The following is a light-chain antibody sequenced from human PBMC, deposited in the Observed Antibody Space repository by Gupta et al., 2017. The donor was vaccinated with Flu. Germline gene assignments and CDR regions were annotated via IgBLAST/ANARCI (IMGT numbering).Light chain of an antibody. CDR3: QQRSNWLLT. V-gene: IGKV3-11*01. CDR1: QCLSSY. J-gene: IGKJ4*01. Sequence: ILFTQSSATLSLSPGERPTLSCRTSQCLSSYLAWYQQKPGPAPRLLIYDSSNGATGIPARFSGSGSGPEFTLTISSREPEDYAVYYCQQRSNWLLTFGGGTKVEIK. CDR2: DSS.